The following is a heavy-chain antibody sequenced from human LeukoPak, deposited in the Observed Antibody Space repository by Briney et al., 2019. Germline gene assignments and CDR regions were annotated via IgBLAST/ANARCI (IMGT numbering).Heavy chain of an antibody. D-gene: IGHD6-19*01. CDR3: ARGAVAEQSEYFQY. J-gene: IGHJ1*01. Sequence: AWVKVSCKASLYSYTDYYLHGVGQPPGQGLDGMGWTNPNSRGTNYAQKFQGRVTMTRDTSISTAYMEVSRLRSDDTAVYYCARGAVAEQSEYFQYWGQGTLVTVSS. V-gene: IGHV1-2*02. CDR1: LYSYTDYY. CDR2: TNPNSRGT.